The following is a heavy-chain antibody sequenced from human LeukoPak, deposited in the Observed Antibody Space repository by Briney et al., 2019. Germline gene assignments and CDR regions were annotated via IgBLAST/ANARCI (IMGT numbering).Heavy chain of an antibody. CDR3: ARDPTHYLRYGYFDY. CDR1: GFIFRHHW. D-gene: IGHD3-9*01. CDR2: INNDGSYI. V-gene: IGHV3-21*01. Sequence: GGSLRLSCATSGFIFRHHWMSWVRQAPGKGLEWVSSINNDGSYIYYAGSVKGRFTISRDNAKNSLYLRLNSLRVEDTAVYYCARDPTHYLRYGYFDYWGQGTLVTVSS. J-gene: IGHJ4*02.